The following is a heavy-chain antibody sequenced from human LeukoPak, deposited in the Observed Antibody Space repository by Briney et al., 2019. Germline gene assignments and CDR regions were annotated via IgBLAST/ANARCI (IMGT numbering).Heavy chain of an antibody. CDR3: ARLGSGWYIFDY. CDR2: IYYSGST. J-gene: IGHJ4*02. CDR1: GGSISSYY. Sequence: PSETLSLTCTVSGGSISSYYWSWIRQPPGKGLEWIGYIYYSGSTNYNPSLKSRVTISADTSKNQFSLKLSSVTAADTAVYYCARLGSGWYIFDYWGQGTLVTVSS. V-gene: IGHV4-59*08. D-gene: IGHD6-19*01.